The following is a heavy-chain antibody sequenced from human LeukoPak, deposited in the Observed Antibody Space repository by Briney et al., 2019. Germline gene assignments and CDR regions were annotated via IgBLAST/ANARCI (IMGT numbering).Heavy chain of an antibody. Sequence: PEGSLRLSCAASGFTFDDYAMHWVRQAPGKGLEWVSGISWNSGSIGYADSVKGRFTISRDNAKNSLYLQMNSLRAEDTALYYCAKDMGPLQGPGAFDIWGQGTMVTVSS. CDR3: AKDMGPLQGPGAFDI. D-gene: IGHD2-15*01. J-gene: IGHJ3*02. CDR1: GFTFDDYA. CDR2: ISWNSGSI. V-gene: IGHV3-9*01.